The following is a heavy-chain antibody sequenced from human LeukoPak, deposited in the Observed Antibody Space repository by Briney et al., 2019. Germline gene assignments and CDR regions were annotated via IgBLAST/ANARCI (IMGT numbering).Heavy chain of an antibody. Sequence: GASVKVSCKASGGTFSSYAISWVRQAPGQGLEWMGRIIPILGIANYAQKFQGRVTITADKSTSTAYMELSSPRSEDTAVYYCARDGVDTAMVWDYWGQGTLVTVSS. V-gene: IGHV1-69*04. J-gene: IGHJ4*02. CDR2: IIPILGIA. CDR1: GGTFSSYA. D-gene: IGHD5-18*01. CDR3: ARDGVDTAMVWDY.